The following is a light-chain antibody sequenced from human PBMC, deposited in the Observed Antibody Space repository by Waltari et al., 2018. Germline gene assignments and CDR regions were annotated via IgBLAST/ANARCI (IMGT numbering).Light chain of an antibody. J-gene: IGLJ2*01. CDR3: SSYTSTSTLGI. V-gene: IGLV2-14*03. CDR2: DVT. Sequence: QSALTQPASVSGSPGQSITISCTGTSSDIGGYNYVYWYQQHPGKAPKLMIYDVTKRPSGVSDRFSGSKSGNTAALTISGLQAEDEADYYCSSYTSTSTLGIFGGGTKLTVL. CDR1: SSDIGGYNY.